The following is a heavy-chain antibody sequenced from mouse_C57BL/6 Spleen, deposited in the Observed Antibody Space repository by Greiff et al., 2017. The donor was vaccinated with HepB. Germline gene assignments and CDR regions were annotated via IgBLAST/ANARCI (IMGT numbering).Heavy chain of an antibody. J-gene: IGHJ4*01. CDR1: GYTFTSYW. CDR3: ARRDGYYRYYAMDY. Sequence: VQLQQPGAELVKPGASVKLSCKASGYTFTSYWMQWVKQRPGQGLEWIGEIDPSDSYTNYNQKFKGKATLTVDTSSSTAYMQLSSLTSEDSAVYYCARRDGYYRYYAMDYWGQGTSVTVSS. CDR2: IDPSDSYT. D-gene: IGHD2-3*01. V-gene: IGHV1-50*01.